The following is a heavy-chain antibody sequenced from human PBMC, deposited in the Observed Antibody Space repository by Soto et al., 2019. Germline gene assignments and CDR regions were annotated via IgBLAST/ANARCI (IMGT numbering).Heavy chain of an antibody. D-gene: IGHD6-13*01. J-gene: IGHJ4*02. CDR3: ASHSSHWPFFDF. CDR1: GGSISSYY. V-gene: IGHV4-59*01. Sequence: SETLSLTCTVSGGSISSYYWSWIRQPPGKGLEWIGYIYYTGLSNSDPSLNSRVTMSVDTSKNQFSLKLSSVTAADTAVYYCASHSSHWPFFDFWGQGTLVTVSS. CDR2: IYYTGLS.